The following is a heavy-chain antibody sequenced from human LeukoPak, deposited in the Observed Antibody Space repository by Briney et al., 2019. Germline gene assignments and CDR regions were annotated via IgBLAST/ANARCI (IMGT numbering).Heavy chain of an antibody. V-gene: IGHV3-7*04. CDR1: GFTFSKCW. CDR3: ARDQWRLFDY. CDR2: IKEGGSDK. Sequence: PGGSLRLSCAASGFTFSKCWQGWVRQAQAKGQEWVADIKEGGSDKYYVDSVKGRFTISRDNANNLLYLQMNSLRAEDTAVYFCARDQWRLFDYWGQGTLVTVSS. D-gene: IGHD2-21*02. J-gene: IGHJ4*02.